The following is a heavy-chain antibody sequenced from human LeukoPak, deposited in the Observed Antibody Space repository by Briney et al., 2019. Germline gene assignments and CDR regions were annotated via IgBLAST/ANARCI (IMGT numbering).Heavy chain of an antibody. CDR3: VGFGELIY. J-gene: IGHJ4*02. CDR1: GFTFSSYA. Sequence: PGGSLRLSCAASGFTFSSYAMSWVRQAPGKGPEYVSGININGERIFYADSVKGRFTISRENSKNTLFLQLSSLGVEDTAVYYCVGFGELIYWGQGTLVAVSS. V-gene: IGHV3-64D*06. D-gene: IGHD3-16*01. CDR2: ININGERI.